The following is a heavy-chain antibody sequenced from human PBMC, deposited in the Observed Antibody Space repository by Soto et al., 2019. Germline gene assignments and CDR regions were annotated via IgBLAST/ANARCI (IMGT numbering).Heavy chain of an antibody. CDR3: AKDLGGRQWLVSAHAFDI. D-gene: IGHD6-19*01. J-gene: IGHJ3*02. Sequence: EVQLVESGGGLVQPGRSLRLSCAASGFTFDDYAMHWVRQAPGKGLEWVSGISWNSGSIGYADSVKGRFTISRDNAKNSLYLQMNSLRAEDTALYYCAKDLGGRQWLVSAHAFDIWGQGTMVTVSS. V-gene: IGHV3-9*01. CDR2: ISWNSGSI. CDR1: GFTFDDYA.